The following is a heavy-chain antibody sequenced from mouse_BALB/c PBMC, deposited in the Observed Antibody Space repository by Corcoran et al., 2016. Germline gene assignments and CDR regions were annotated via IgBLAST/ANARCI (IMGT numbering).Heavy chain of an antibody. J-gene: IGHJ3*01. CDR2: IYWDDDK. D-gene: IGHD1-1*01. V-gene: IGHV8-12*01. Sequence: QVTLKESGPGILQPSQTLSLTCSFSGFSLSTSGMGVSWIRQPSGKGLEWLTHIYWDDDKRYNPSLKSRLTISKDTSRNQVFLKITSVDTADTATYYCARIYYGSKRPAWFAYWGQRTLVTVSA. CDR3: ARIYYGSKRPAWFAY. CDR1: GFSLSTSGMG.